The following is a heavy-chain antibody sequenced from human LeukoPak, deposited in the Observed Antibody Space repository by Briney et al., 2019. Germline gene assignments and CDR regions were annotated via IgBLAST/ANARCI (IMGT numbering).Heavy chain of an antibody. D-gene: IGHD2-2*01. J-gene: IGHJ4*02. CDR1: GYTFTSYG. CDR2: ISAYNGNT. V-gene: IGHV1-18*04. CDR3: ARDLLLELRNRQLPFDY. Sequence: ASVKVSCKASGYTFTSYGISWVRRAPGQGLEWMGWISAYNGNTNYAQKLQGRVTMTTDTSTSTAYMELRSLRSDDTAVYYCARDLLLELRNRQLPFDYWGQGTLVTVSS.